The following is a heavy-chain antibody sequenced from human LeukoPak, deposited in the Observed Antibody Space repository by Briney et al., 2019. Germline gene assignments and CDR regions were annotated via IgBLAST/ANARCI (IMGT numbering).Heavy chain of an antibody. J-gene: IGHJ5*02. CDR3: AGDPLGPPAPWFDP. CDR2: IKQDGSEK. CDR1: GFTFSSYW. Sequence: GGSLRLSCAASGFTFSSYWMSWVRQAPGKGLEWVANIKQDGSEKYYVDSVKGRFTISRDNAKNSLYLQMNSLRAEDTAVYYCAGDPLGPPAPWFDPWGQGTLVTVSS. V-gene: IGHV3-7*01.